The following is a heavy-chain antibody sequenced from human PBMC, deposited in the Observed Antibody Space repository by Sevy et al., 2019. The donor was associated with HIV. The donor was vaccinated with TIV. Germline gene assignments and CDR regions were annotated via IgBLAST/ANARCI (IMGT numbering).Heavy chain of an antibody. CDR1: GFTFSSYA. D-gene: IGHD3-22*01. CDR2: ISGSGGST. V-gene: IGHV3-23*01. Sequence: GGSLRLSCAASGFTFSSYAMSWVRQAPGKGLEWVSAISGSGGSTYYADSVKGRFTISRDNSKNTLFLQMNSLRAEDTATYYCGKEFYHDASIDYWGQGTLVTVSS. CDR3: GKEFYHDASIDY. J-gene: IGHJ4*02.